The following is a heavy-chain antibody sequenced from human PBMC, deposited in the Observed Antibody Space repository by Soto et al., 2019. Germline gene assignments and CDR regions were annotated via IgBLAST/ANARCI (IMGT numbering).Heavy chain of an antibody. D-gene: IGHD1-26*01. Sequence: GGSLRLSCAASGFTFSSYSMNWVRQAPGKGLEWVSYISSSSSTIYYADSVKGRFTISRDNAKNSLYLQMNSLRAEDTAVYYCARDDPPRSDYGMDVWGQGTTVTVSS. V-gene: IGHV3-48*01. CDR3: ARDDPPRSDYGMDV. CDR2: ISSSSSTI. CDR1: GFTFSSYS. J-gene: IGHJ6*02.